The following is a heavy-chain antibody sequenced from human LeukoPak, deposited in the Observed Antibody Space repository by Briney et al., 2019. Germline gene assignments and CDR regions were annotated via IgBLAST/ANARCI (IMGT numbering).Heavy chain of an antibody. D-gene: IGHD4-17*01. Sequence: GGSLRLSCAASGFTFSSYGMHWVRQAPGKGLEWVAVIWYDGSNKYYADSVKGRFTISRGNSKNTLYLQMNSLRAEDTAAYYCARVVLGSTVTLDYWGQGTLVTVSS. CDR2: IWYDGSNK. J-gene: IGHJ4*02. V-gene: IGHV3-33*08. CDR1: GFTFSSYG. CDR3: ARVVLGSTVTLDY.